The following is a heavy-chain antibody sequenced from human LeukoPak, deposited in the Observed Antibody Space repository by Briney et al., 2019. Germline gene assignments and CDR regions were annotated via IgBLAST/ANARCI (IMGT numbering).Heavy chain of an antibody. CDR2: IRNEANNFAT. CDR1: GFTFSGTG. CDR3: ARGTPTRGIYYFDY. V-gene: IGHV3-73*01. J-gene: IGHJ4*02. D-gene: IGHD2/OR15-2a*01. Sequence: PGGSLRLSCAASGFTFSGTGMHWVRQSSGKGLEWIGRIRNEANNFATTYAASMEGRFTISRDDSKNTAYLQMSSLKTEDTAVYYCARGTPTRGIYYFDYWGQGTLVTVSS.